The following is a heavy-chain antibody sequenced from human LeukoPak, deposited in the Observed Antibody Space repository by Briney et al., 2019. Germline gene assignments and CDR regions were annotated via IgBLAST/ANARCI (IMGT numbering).Heavy chain of an antibody. CDR2: TSGSGGST. Sequence: GGSLRLSCAASGFTFSSYAMSWVRQAPGKGLEWVSATSGSGGSTYYADSVKGRFTISRDNSKNTLYLQMNSLRAEDTAVYYCAKDPYSSSLGYFDYWGQGTLVTVSS. D-gene: IGHD6-13*01. CDR1: GFTFSSYA. CDR3: AKDPYSSSLGYFDY. V-gene: IGHV3-23*01. J-gene: IGHJ4*02.